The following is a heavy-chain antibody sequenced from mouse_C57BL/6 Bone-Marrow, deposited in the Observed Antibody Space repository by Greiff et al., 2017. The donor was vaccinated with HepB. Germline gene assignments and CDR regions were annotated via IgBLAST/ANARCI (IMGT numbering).Heavy chain of an antibody. CDR3: ARNYYGSSVYWYFDV. CDR1: GYTFTSYW. Sequence: VQLQQPGAELVKPGASVKLSCKASGYTFTSYWMHWVKQRPGQGLEWIGMIHPNSGSTNYNEKFKSKATLTVDKSSSTAYMQLSSLTSEDSAVYYCARNYYGSSVYWYFDVWGTGTTVTVSS. J-gene: IGHJ1*03. CDR2: IHPNSGST. D-gene: IGHD1-1*01. V-gene: IGHV1-64*01.